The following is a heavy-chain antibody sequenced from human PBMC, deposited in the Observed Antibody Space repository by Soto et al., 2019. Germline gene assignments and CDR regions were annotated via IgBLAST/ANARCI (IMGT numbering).Heavy chain of an antibody. D-gene: IGHD2-21*01. CDR1: GFPFSSYV. V-gene: IGHV3-23*01. Sequence: EVQLLESGGGLVQRGGSLRLSCAASGFPFSSYVMGWVRQAPGKGLEWVSGISGGGSNTFYADSVKGRFTISRDNSKNTLLLQMNSLGAEDTAVYYCAKDLFPTSGQRFFFESWGQGSLVTVSS. CDR3: AKDLFPTSGQRFFFES. J-gene: IGHJ4*02. CDR2: ISGGGSNT.